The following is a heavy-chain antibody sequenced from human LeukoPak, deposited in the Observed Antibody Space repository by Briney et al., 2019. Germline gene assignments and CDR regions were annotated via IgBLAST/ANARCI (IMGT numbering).Heavy chain of an antibody. J-gene: IGHJ4*02. CDR3: ALSGWYVSPFDY. CDR1: GYSISSGYY. V-gene: IGHV4-61*01. Sequence: PSETLSLTCTVSGYSISSGYYWGWIRQPPGKGLEWIGYIYYSGSTNYNPSLKSRVTISVDTSKNQFSLKLSSVTAADTAVYYCALSGWYVSPFDYWGQETLVTVSS. CDR2: IYYSGST. D-gene: IGHD6-19*01.